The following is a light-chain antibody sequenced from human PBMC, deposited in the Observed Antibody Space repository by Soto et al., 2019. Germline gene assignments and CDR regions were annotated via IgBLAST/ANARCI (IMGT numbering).Light chain of an antibody. CDR3: QQSYSSPPT. CDR1: QSISNH. Sequence: DIQVTQSPSTVSASLEDSVIITCGASQSISNHLNWYQQKQGKAPKLLIFAASSLQSGVPSRFSGSRSGPDFNLTISSLQTEDFATYYCQQSYSSPPTFGQGTKVDIK. V-gene: IGKV1-39*01. J-gene: IGKJ1*01. CDR2: AAS.